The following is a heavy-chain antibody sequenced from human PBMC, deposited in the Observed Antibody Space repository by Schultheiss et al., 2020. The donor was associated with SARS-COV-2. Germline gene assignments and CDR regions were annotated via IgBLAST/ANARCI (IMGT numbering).Heavy chain of an antibody. V-gene: IGHV3-33*06. Sequence: GGSLRLSCAASGFTFSSYGMHWVRQAPGKGLEWVAVIWYDGSNKYYADSVKGRFTISRDNSKNTLYLQMNSLRAEDSAVYYCVKGPRISCSGSYCYPFDYWGQGTLVTVSS. CDR1: GFTFSSYG. CDR2: IWYDGSNK. D-gene: IGHD3-22*01. CDR3: VKGPRISCSGSYCYPFDY. J-gene: IGHJ4*02.